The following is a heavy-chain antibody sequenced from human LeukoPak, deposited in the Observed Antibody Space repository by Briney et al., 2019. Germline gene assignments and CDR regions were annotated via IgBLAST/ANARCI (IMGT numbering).Heavy chain of an antibody. CDR2: INPNSGGT. D-gene: IGHD2-21*02. J-gene: IGHJ4*02. CDR1: GYTFTGYY. CDR3: ARVSRRVTGHFDY. V-gene: IGHV1-2*02. Sequence: ASVKVSCKASGYTFTGYYMHWVRQAPGQGLEWMGWINPNSGGTNYAQKLQGRVTMTTDTSTSTAYMELRSLRSDDTAVYYCARVSRRVTGHFDYWGQGTLVTVSS.